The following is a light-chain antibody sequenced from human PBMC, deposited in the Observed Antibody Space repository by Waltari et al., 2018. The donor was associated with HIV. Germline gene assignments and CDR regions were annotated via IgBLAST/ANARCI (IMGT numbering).Light chain of an antibody. CDR2: DVN. V-gene: IGLV2-8*01. CDR1: RSDVGAYNY. J-gene: IGLJ1*01. Sequence: SALTQPPPAPGSPGQSVTISCTGTRSDVGAYNYVSWYQQHPGNAPNLMIFDVNKRPSGVPDRCSGSKSGNTAFLTVSGLQAEDEADYYCKSYAGSSNPYVFGPGTKVTVL. CDR3: KSYAGSSNPYV.